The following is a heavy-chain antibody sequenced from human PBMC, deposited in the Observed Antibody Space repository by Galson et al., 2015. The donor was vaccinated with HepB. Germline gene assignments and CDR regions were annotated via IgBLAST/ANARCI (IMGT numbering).Heavy chain of an antibody. V-gene: IGHV3-11*06. D-gene: IGHD6-19*01. CDR3: ARSGGQWPLDY. Sequence: SLRLSCAASGFTFTDYYMSWIRQAPGKGLEWVSYITTSDTNYADSVKGRFTISRDNAKNLLYLQMNSLRVEDTAVYYCARSGGQWPLDYWGQGTLVIVSS. J-gene: IGHJ4*02. CDR1: GFTFTDYY. CDR2: ITTSDT.